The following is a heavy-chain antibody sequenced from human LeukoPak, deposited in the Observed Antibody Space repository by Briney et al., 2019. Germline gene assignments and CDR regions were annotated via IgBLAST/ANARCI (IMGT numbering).Heavy chain of an antibody. CDR2: VYGGDTT. CDR1: GFTVSSNY. V-gene: IGHV3-53*01. D-gene: IGHD2-2*01. J-gene: IGHJ5*02. Sequence: GGSLRLSCAASGFTVSSNYMTWVRQAPGKGLEWVSVVYGGDTTYYADSVKGRFTISRDNSKNTLYLQMNSLRAEDTAVYYCAKDGASNWPSTWLDPWGQGTLVTVSS. CDR3: AKDGASNWPSTWLDP.